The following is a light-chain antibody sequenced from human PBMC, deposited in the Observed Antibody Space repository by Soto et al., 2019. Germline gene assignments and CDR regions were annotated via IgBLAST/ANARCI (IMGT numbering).Light chain of an antibody. CDR1: QSVSSN. CDR3: QQYNNWPLMYT. CDR2: GAS. J-gene: IGKJ2*01. V-gene: IGKV3-15*01. Sequence: EIVMTQSPATLSVSPGERATLSCRASQSVSSNLAWYQQKPGQAPRLLIYGASTRATGIPARFSGSGSGTEFTLTISSLHSEDFAGYYFQQYNNWPLMYTFGQGTKLEIK.